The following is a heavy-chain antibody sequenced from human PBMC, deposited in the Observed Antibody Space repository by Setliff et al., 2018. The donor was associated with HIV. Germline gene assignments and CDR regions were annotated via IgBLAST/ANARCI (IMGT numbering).Heavy chain of an antibody. CDR2: INQDESTK. V-gene: IGHV3-7*01. CDR1: GFTFRSHW. CDR3: VRDVNGGYFDL. J-gene: IGHJ2*01. Sequence: PGGSLRLSCVDSGFTFRSHWIAWIRQAPGREMEFVGNINQDESTKNYMNSVLGRFTLSRDNAGNSLYLQMSGLRVEDTAVYYCVRDVNGGYFDLWGRGTLVTVSS. D-gene: IGHD4-17*01.